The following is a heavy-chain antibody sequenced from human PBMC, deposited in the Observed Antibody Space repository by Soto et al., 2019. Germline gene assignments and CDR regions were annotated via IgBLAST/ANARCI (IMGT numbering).Heavy chain of an antibody. CDR1: GGTFSSYA. Sequence: SVKVSCKASGGTFSSYAISWVRQAPGQGLEWMGGIIPIFGTANYAQKFQGRITITADESTSTAYMELSSLRSEDTAVYYCARDSRDFQQLAPLYGMDVWGQGTTVTV. CDR2: IIPIFGTA. J-gene: IGHJ6*02. V-gene: IGHV1-69*13. CDR3: ARDSRDFQQLAPLYGMDV. D-gene: IGHD6-13*01.